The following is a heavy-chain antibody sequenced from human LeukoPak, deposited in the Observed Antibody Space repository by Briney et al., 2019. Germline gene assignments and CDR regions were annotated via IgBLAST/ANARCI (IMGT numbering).Heavy chain of an antibody. CDR1: GFTFSTYA. CDR3: AKYTPGYSYGAGVY. D-gene: IGHD5-18*01. Sequence: EPGGSLRLSCAASGFTFSTYAMSWVRQAPGKGLEWVSAISGSGGSTYYADSVEGRFTISRDNSKNTLYLQMNSLRAEDTAVYYCAKYTPGYSYGAGVYWGQGTLVTVSS. V-gene: IGHV3-23*01. CDR2: ISGSGGST. J-gene: IGHJ4*02.